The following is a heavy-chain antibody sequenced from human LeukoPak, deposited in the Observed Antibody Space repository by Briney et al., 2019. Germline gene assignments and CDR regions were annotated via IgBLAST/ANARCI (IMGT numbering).Heavy chain of an antibody. CDR3: ARDLSGRVEWDY. Sequence: SETLSLTCTVSGGSISSGSYYWSWIRQPAGKGLEWIGRIYTSGSTNYNPSLKSRVTMSVDTSKNQFSLKLSSVTAADTAVYYCARDLSGRVEWDYWGQGTLVTVSS. CDR1: GGSISSGSYY. J-gene: IGHJ4*02. V-gene: IGHV4-61*02. D-gene: IGHD2-15*01. CDR2: IYTSGST.